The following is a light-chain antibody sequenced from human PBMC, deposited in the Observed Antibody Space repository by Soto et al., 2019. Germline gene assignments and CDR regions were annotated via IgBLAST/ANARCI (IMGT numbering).Light chain of an antibody. Sequence: DIQMTQSPSTLSASVGDRVTITCRASQSISSWLAWYQQKPGKAPKLLIYDASSLESGVPSRFSGSGSGTEFTLTISSLQPDDFATYYCQQYNSYLRTFGQGSKV. V-gene: IGKV1-5*01. J-gene: IGKJ1*01. CDR2: DAS. CDR3: QQYNSYLRT. CDR1: QSISSW.